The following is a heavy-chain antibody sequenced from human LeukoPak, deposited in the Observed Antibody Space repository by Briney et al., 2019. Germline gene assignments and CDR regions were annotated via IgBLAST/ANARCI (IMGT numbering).Heavy chain of an antibody. V-gene: IGHV3-30*18. CDR2: ISYDGSNK. J-gene: IGHJ4*02. CDR1: GFTVSSYG. Sequence: GASLRLFCAASGFTVSSYGMQWLSPAAGKGLEWVAVISYDGSNKYYADSVKGRFTISRDNSKNTLYLQMNSLRAEDTAVYYCANSDYWGQGTLVTVSS. CDR3: ANSDY.